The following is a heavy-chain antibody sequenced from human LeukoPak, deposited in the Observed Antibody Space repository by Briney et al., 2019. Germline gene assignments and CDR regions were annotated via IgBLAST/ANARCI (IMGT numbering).Heavy chain of an antibody. Sequence: GGSLRLSCAASGFTLSGYWMHWVRQVPGKGLVWVSRIDANGGGTTYADSVKGRFAISRDNAKNTLYLQMSSLRIEDTAVYYCTRVQAGRSGLMDVWGRGTSVTVSS. CDR2: IDANGGGT. D-gene: IGHD2-8*02. CDR1: GFTLSGYW. J-gene: IGHJ6*02. CDR3: TRVQAGRSGLMDV. V-gene: IGHV3-74*01.